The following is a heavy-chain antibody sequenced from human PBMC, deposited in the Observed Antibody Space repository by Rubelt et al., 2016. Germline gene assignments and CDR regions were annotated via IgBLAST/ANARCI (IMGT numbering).Heavy chain of an antibody. V-gene: IGHV3-74*01. D-gene: IGHD1-1*01. Sequence: QVPGKGLVWVSRINSDGSSTSYVDSVKGRFTISRDNSKYTLYLQMNSLRAEDTAVYYCARGTPNPYYFYGMDVWGQGTTVTVSS. J-gene: IGHJ6*02. CDR3: ARGTPNPYYFYGMDV. CDR2: INSDGSST.